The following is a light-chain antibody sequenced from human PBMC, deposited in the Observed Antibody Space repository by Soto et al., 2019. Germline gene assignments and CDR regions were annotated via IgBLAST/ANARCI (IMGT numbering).Light chain of an antibody. J-gene: IGLJ3*02. CDR3: AAWDDSLNGWV. V-gene: IGLV1-44*01. Sequence: QSVLTQPPSASGTPGQRFTISCSGSSSNIGSNTVNWYQQLPGTAPKLLIYSNNQRPAGVPDRFSGSKSGTSASLAISGLQSDDEAEYHCAAWDDSLNGWVFGGGTKVTVL. CDR1: SSNIGSNT. CDR2: SNN.